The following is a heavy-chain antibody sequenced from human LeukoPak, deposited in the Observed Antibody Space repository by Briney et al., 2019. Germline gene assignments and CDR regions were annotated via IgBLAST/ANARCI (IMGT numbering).Heavy chain of an antibody. CDR3: AKGRYDTTDAFDI. CDR2: ISGSGGST. CDR1: GFTFSSYG. V-gene: IGHV3-23*01. D-gene: IGHD3-22*01. Sequence: PGGSLRLSCAASGFTFSSYGMSWVRQAPGKGLEWVSSISGSGGSTYYADSVRGRFTISRDNSKNTLYLQMNSQRAEDTAVYYCAKGRYDTTDAFDIWGQGTMVTVSS. J-gene: IGHJ3*02.